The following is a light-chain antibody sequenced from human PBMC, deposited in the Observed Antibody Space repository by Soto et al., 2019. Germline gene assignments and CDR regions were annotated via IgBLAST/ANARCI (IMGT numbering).Light chain of an antibody. CDR3: QQYMSYPWT. CDR1: QSISSW. CDR2: DAS. J-gene: IGKJ1*01. Sequence: DIQMTQSPSTLSASVGYRGTITCRASQSISSWLAWYQQKPGKAPKFLIYDASNLERGVPSRFSGSGSGTEFTLTISSLQPDDFATYYCQQYMSYPWTFGQGTKVDIK. V-gene: IGKV1-5*01.